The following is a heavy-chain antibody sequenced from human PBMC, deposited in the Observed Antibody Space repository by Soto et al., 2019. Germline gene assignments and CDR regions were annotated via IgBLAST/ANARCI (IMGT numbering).Heavy chain of an antibody. CDR2: ISSSSSYI. J-gene: IGHJ3*02. CDR1: GFTFSTYS. V-gene: IGHV3-21*01. Sequence: PGGSLRLSCVGSGFTFSTYSINWVRQAPGKGLEWVSSISSSSSYIYYADSVKGRFTISRDNAKNSLYLQMNSLRAEDTAVYYCARDPYGGNAGSIWGQGTMVTVSS. CDR3: ARDPYGGNAGSI. D-gene: IGHD2-15*01.